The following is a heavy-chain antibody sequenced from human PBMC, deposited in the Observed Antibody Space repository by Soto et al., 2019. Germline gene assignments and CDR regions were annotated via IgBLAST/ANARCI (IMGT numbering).Heavy chain of an antibody. CDR2: ISYDGGKK. CDR1: GFNFSSYA. J-gene: IGHJ4*02. CDR3: AREGQPAAGTTPHN. Sequence: VGSLRLSCAASGFNFSSYAMHWVRQAPGKGLEWVAVISYDGGKKYYADSVKGRFTISRDNSQNTLYVEMTSLSAEDTAVYYCAREGQPAAGTTPHNWGQGTLVTVSS. V-gene: IGHV3-30*04. D-gene: IGHD6-13*01.